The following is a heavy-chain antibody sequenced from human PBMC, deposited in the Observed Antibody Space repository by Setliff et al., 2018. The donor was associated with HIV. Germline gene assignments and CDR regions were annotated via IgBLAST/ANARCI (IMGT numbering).Heavy chain of an antibody. V-gene: IGHV1-46*01. Sequence: ASVKVSCKASGYTFTSYYVHWVRQAPGHGLEWMGIIDPNGGNTNFAQKFQGRVTMTRDTSTSTVYMEVSSLTTDDTAVYYCAREAYSSSSVEIWGQGTLVTVSS. J-gene: IGHJ4*02. CDR2: IDPNGGNT. CDR3: AREAYSSSSVEI. CDR1: GYTFTSYY. D-gene: IGHD6-13*01.